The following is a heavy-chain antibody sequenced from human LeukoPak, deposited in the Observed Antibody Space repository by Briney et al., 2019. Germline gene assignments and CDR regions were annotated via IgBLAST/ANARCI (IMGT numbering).Heavy chain of an antibody. V-gene: IGHV4-39*02. Sequence: SETLSLTCTVSGGSISSSNYYWGWIRQPPGKELEWIGNIYYSGSTYYNPSLKSRVTISVDTSKNHFSLKLSSVTAADTAVYYCARLVAVAGVFDYWGQGTLVTVSS. D-gene: IGHD6-19*01. CDR2: IYYSGST. CDR3: ARLVAVAGVFDY. J-gene: IGHJ4*02. CDR1: GGSISSSNYY.